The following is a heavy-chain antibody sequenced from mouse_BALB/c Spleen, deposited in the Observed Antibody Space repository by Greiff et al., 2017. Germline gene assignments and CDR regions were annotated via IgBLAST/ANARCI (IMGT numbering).Heavy chain of an antibody. CDR3: ARNGFDY. J-gene: IGHJ2*01. CDR2: ISSGGST. V-gene: IGHV5-6-5*01. D-gene: IGHD1-1*02. Sequence: DVKLVESGGGLVKPGGSLKLSCAASGFTFSSYAMSWVRQTPEKRLEWVASISSGGSTYYPDSVKGRFTISRDNARNILYLQMSSLRSEDTAMYYCARNGFDYWGQGTTLTVSS. CDR1: GFTFSSYA.